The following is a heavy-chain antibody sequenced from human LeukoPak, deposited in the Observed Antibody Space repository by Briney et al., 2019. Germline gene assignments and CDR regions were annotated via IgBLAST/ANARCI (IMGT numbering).Heavy chain of an antibody. CDR1: GYSFTSYG. V-gene: IGHV1-18*01. CDR2: ISAYNGNT. D-gene: IGHD3-22*01. J-gene: IGHJ3*02. Sequence: ASVKVSCKASGYSFTSYGISWVRQAPGQGLGWMGWISAYNGNTNYAQKLQGRVTMTTDTSTSTAYMELRRLRSDDTAVYYCARERDYYDSSGYYVGAFDIWGQGTMVTVSS. CDR3: ARERDYYDSSGYYVGAFDI.